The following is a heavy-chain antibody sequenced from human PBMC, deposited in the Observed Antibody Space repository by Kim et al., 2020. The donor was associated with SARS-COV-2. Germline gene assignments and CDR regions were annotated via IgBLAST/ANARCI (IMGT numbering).Heavy chain of an antibody. J-gene: IGHJ5*02. V-gene: IGHV4-34*01. D-gene: IGHD3-10*01. CDR2: INHSGST. CDR3: AREGGWFGARPTWFDP. CDR1: GGSFSGYY. Sequence: SETLSLTCAVYGGSFSGYYWSWIRQPPGKGLEWIGEINHSGSTNYNPSLKSRVTISVDTSKNQFSLKLSSVTAADTAVYYCAREGGWFGARPTWFDPWGQGTLVTVSS.